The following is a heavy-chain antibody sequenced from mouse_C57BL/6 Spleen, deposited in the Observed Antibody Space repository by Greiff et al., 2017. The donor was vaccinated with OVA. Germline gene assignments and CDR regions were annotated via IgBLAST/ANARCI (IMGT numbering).Heavy chain of an antibody. CDR3: ASLITTVVATGYFDY. J-gene: IGHJ2*01. CDR1: GFNIKNTY. CDR2: IDPANGNT. V-gene: IGHV14-3*01. Sequence: EVQRVESVAELVRPGASVKLSCTASGFNIKNTYMHWVKQRPEQGLEWIGRIDPANGNTKYAPKFQGKATITADTSSNTAYLQLSSLTSEDTAIYYCASLITTVVATGYFDYWGQGTTLTVSS. D-gene: IGHD1-1*01.